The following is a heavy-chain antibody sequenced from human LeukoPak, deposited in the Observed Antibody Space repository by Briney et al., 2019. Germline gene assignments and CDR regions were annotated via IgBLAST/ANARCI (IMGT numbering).Heavy chain of an antibody. Sequence: SVTVSCKASGDTFSSSGFSWLRQAPGQGLEWMGRIIPMFGTALYAETFQGRVTITADKSTGTVYMEVSSLRSEDTAVYYCARDPYSDFWSGYYFATWGQGTLVTVSS. CDR2: IIPMFGTA. CDR1: GDTFSSSG. V-gene: IGHV1-69*06. CDR3: ARDPYSDFWSGYYFAT. J-gene: IGHJ5*02. D-gene: IGHD3-3*01.